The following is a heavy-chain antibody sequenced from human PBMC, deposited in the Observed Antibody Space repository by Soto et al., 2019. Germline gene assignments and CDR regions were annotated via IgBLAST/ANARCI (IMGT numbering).Heavy chain of an antibody. V-gene: IGHV1-69*12. CDR2: IIPIFRTP. J-gene: IGHJ6*02. D-gene: IGHD3-3*02. Sequence: QVQLEQSGAEVKKPGSSVKVSCEASGGTFSNSAISWVRQAPGQGLEWMGGIIPIFRTPDYAQKFQGRVTVTADESTSTAYMELSGLRSDDTAVYYCATDRDRPQLGGNYYYILDVWGQGTTVTVSS. CDR3: ATDRDRPQLGGNYYYILDV. CDR1: GGTFSNSA.